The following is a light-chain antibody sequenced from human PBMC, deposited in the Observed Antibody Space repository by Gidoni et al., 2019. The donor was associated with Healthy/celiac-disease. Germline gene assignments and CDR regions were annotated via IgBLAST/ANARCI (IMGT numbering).Light chain of an antibody. CDR2: GNS. V-gene: IGLV1-40*01. J-gene: IGLJ2*01. CDR3: QSYDSSLSGVL. CDR1: SSNIGAGYD. Sequence: QSVLTQPPSVSGATGQRVTISCTGSSSNIGAGYDVHWYQQLPGTAPKLLIYGNSNRPSGVPDLFSGSKSGTSASLAITGLQAEDEADYYCQSYDSSLSGVLFGGGTKLTVL.